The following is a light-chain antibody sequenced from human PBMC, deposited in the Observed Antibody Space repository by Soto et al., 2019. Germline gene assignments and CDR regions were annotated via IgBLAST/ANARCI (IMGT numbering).Light chain of an antibody. Sequence: AIQMTQSPDSLSAYVGDKVTIACRASQGIRNDLGWYQQKPGQAPKLLIYGTSTLKYGVSSRFSGSGSGTDFTLTISSLQPEDFGTYYCLQSYIYPLSFGGGTKVDIK. CDR3: LQSYIYPLS. J-gene: IGKJ4*01. V-gene: IGKV1-6*01. CDR1: QGIRND. CDR2: GTS.